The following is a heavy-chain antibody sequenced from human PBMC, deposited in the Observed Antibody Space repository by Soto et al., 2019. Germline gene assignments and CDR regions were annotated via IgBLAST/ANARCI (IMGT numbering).Heavy chain of an antibody. CDR3: ARSRLDYSTKDGYSYGYDYYYGMDV. J-gene: IGHJ6*02. Sequence: GASVKVSCKASGGTFSSYAISWVRQAPGQGLEWMGGIIPIFGTANYAQKFQGRVTITADKSTSTAYMELSSLRSEDTAVYYCARSRLDYSTKDGYSYGYDYYYGMDVWGQGTTVTVSS. V-gene: IGHV1-69*06. D-gene: IGHD5-18*01. CDR1: GGTFSSYA. CDR2: IIPIFGTA.